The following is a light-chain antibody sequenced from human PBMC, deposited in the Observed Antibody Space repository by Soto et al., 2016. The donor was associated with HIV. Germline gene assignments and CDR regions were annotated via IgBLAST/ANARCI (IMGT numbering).Light chain of an antibody. CDR3: QQYNTVPWT. J-gene: IGKJ1*01. CDR2: KTS. Sequence: DIQMTQFPSTLSASIGDRVTITCRASQSVSVWLAWYQQKPGKAPNLLIFKTSTLEIGVPSRFSGSGSGTGLHSHPQQLQPDDVGTYYCQQYNTVPWTFGQGTKLEMK. CDR1: QSVSVW. V-gene: IGKV1-5*03.